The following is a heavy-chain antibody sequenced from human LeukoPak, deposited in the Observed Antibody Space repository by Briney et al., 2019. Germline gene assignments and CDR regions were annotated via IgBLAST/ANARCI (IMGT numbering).Heavy chain of an antibody. CDR1: GFSFSTYG. CDR3: AKNFGDPFDI. V-gene: IGHV3-30*02. D-gene: IGHD3-16*01. CDR2: VRYDGSKI. Sequence: PGGSLRLSCAASGFSFSTYGMHWVRQAPGKGLEWVAFVRYDGSKINYADSVKGRFTISRDNSKNMLYLQMNSLRTEDTAVYYCAKNFGDPFDIWGQGTMVIVSS. J-gene: IGHJ3*02.